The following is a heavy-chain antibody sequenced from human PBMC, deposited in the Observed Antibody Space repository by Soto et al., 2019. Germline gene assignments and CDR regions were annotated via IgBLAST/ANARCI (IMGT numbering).Heavy chain of an antibody. V-gene: IGHV3-23*01. D-gene: IGHD2-2*01. J-gene: IGHJ6*02. CDR3: AKMSLIVVVPAARPYGMDV. Sequence: EVQLLESGGGLVQPGGSLRLSCAASGFTFSSYAMSWVRQAPGKGLEWVSAISGSGGSTYYADSVKGRFTISRDNSKHTLYLQMNNLRAEDTAVYYCAKMSLIVVVPAARPYGMDVWGQGTTVTVSS. CDR1: GFTFSSYA. CDR2: ISGSGGST.